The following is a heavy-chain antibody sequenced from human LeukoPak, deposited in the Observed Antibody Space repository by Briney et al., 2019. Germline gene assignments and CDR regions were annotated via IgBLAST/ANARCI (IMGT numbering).Heavy chain of an antibody. CDR2: INHSGRT. CDR1: GGSFSGYY. J-gene: IGHJ5*02. CDR3: ASGTNGDYVINWFDP. D-gene: IGHD4-17*01. Sequence: KPSETLSLTCAVYGGSFSGYYWNWIRQPPGKGLEWIGEINHSGRTNYNPSLKSRVTISVDTSKKQFSLKLSSVTAADTAVYYCASGTNGDYVINWFDPWGQGTLVTVSS. V-gene: IGHV4-34*01.